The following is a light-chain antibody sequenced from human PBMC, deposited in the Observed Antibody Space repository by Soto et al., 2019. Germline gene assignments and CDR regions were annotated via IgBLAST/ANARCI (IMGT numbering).Light chain of an antibody. CDR1: SSDVGAFNY. Sequence: QSVLTQPASVSGSPGQAITISCSGTSSDVGAFNYVSWYQQHPGKAPKLMIYDVSNRPSGVSNRFSGSKSGNTASLTISGLRAEDEADDYCNSYTSNNTYVFGTGTKVTVL. V-gene: IGLV2-14*03. CDR2: DVS. J-gene: IGLJ1*01. CDR3: NSYTSNNTYV.